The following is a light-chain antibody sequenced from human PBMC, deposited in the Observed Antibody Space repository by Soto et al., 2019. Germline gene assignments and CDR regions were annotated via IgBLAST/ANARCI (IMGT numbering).Light chain of an antibody. CDR2: EVS. CDR3: SSYTSTNTLEV. Sequence: QSVLTQPASVSGSPGQSITISCTGTSSDVGGYNYVSWYQQHPGKAPKLMVSEVSDRPSGVSNRFSGSKSGNTASLTISGLQAEDEADYYCSSYTSTNTLEVFGGGTKLTVL. V-gene: IGLV2-14*01. J-gene: IGLJ3*02. CDR1: SSDVGGYNY.